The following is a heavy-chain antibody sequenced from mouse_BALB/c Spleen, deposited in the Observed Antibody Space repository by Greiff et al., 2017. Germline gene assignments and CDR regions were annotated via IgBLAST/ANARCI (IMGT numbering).Heavy chain of an antibody. D-gene: IGHD1-1*01. Sequence: EVHLVESGGGLVKPGGSLKLSCAASGFTFSSYAMSWVRQSPEKRLEWVAEISSGGSYTYYPDTVTGRFTISRDNAKNTLYLEMSSLRSEDTAMYYCARNYYGSSYGYFDYWGQGTTLTVSS. J-gene: IGHJ2*01. V-gene: IGHV5-9-4*01. CDR3: ARNYYGSSYGYFDY. CDR2: ISSGGSYT. CDR1: GFTFSSYA.